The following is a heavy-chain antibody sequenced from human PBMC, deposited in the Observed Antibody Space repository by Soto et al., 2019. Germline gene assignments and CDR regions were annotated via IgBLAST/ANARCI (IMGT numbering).Heavy chain of an antibody. V-gene: IGHV3-30*18. CDR2: ISYDGSNK. D-gene: IGHD3-22*01. J-gene: IGHJ4*02. CDR3: AKDLYYYDSSGPFDY. CDR1: GFTFSSYG. Sequence: PGGSLRLSCAASGFTFSSYGMHWVRQAPGKGLEWVAVISYDGSNKYYADSVKGRFTISRDNSKNTLYLQMTSLRAEDTAVYYCAKDLYYYDSSGPFDYWGQGTLVTVSS.